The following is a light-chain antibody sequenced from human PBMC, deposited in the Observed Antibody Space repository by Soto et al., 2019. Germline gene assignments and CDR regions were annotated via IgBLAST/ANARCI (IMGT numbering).Light chain of an antibody. CDR1: QSLGKY. V-gene: IGKV3-11*01. J-gene: IGKJ4*01. Sequence: EIVLTQSPATLSVSPGERATLSCRASQSLGKYLGWYQQKPGQAPRLLIYDVSNRATGIPARFSGSGSGTAFTLTISSLEPEDFAVYYCQHRSNWPLTFGGGTKVEIK. CDR3: QHRSNWPLT. CDR2: DVS.